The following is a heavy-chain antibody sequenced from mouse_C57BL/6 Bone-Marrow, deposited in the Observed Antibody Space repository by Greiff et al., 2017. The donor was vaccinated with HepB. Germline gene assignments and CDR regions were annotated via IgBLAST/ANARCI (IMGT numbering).Heavy chain of an antibody. CDR3: ATSPFDSSGYVGY. CDR2: IHPNSGST. D-gene: IGHD3-2*02. V-gene: IGHV1-64*01. CDR1: GYTFTSYW. J-gene: IGHJ2*01. Sequence: VQLQQPGAELVKPGASVKLSCKASGYTFTSYWMHWVKQRPGQGLEWIGMIHPNSGSTNYNEKFKSKATLTVDKSSSTAYMQRSSLTSEDSAVYDCATSPFDSSGYVGYWGQGTTLTVSS.